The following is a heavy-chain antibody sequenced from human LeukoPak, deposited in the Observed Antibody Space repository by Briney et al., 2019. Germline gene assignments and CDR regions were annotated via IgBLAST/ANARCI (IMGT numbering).Heavy chain of an antibody. J-gene: IGHJ4*02. CDR1: GFTFSNYW. Sequence: GGSLRLSCVASGFTFSNYWMNWVRQAPGKGLEWVANIKQDGSEKYYVDSVKGRFTISRDNAKNSLYLQMNSLRAEDTAVYYCARDAAYCGGDCCYFDYWGQGTLVPVSS. CDR2: IKQDGSEK. D-gene: IGHD2-21*01. V-gene: IGHV3-7*01. CDR3: ARDAAYCGGDCCYFDY.